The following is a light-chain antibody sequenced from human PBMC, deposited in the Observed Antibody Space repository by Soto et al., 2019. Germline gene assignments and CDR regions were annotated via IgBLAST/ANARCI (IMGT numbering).Light chain of an antibody. CDR2: RAS. Sequence: EIVMTQSPATLSVSPGESATLSCRASQNIYSNIAWYQQRPGQAPRLLIYRASTRAPGVPARFSGSGSGTDFTLTISSLQSEDFAVYSCLQYHNLWAFGRGTKVDI. J-gene: IGKJ1*01. V-gene: IGKV3-15*01. CDR1: QNIYSN. CDR3: LQYHNLWA.